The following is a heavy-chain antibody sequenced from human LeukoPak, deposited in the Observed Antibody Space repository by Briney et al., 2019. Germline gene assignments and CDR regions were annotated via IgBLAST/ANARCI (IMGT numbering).Heavy chain of an antibody. J-gene: IGHJ4*02. CDR2: IYYSGST. D-gene: IGHD6-13*01. Sequence: SETLSLTCTVSGGSISSYYWSWIRQPPGKGLEWIGYIYYSGSTNYNPSLKSRVTMSVDTSKNQFSLKLSSVTAADTAVYYCASANPHSSSWYVFDYWGQGTLVTVSS. CDR3: ASANPHSSSWYVFDY. CDR1: GGSISSYY. V-gene: IGHV4-59*12.